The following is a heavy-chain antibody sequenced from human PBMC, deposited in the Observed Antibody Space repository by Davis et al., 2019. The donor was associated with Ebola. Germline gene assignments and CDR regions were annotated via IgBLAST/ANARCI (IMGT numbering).Heavy chain of an antibody. Sequence: SETLSLTCAVYGGSFSGYYWSWIRQPPGKGLEWIGEINHSGSTNYNPSLKSRVTISVDMSKNQFSLRLSSVTAADTAVYYCARYPAIAAAGTGYYYGMDVWGKGTTVTVSS. V-gene: IGHV4-34*01. J-gene: IGHJ6*04. CDR2: INHSGST. CDR1: GGSFSGYY. D-gene: IGHD6-13*01. CDR3: ARYPAIAAAGTGYYYGMDV.